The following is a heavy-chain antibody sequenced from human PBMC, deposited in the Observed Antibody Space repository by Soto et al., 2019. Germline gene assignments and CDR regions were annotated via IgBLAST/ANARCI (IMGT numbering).Heavy chain of an antibody. V-gene: IGHV1-18*01. CDR3: ARFFEVALLSNYGMDV. CDR2: ISAYNGNT. CDR1: GYTFTSYG. D-gene: IGHD3-3*01. Sequence: ASVKVSCKASGYTFTSYGISWVRQAPGQGLEWMGWISAYNGNTNYAQKLQGRVTMTTDTSTSTAYMELRSLRSDDTAVYYCARFFEVALLSNYGMDVWGQGTTVTVSS. J-gene: IGHJ6*02.